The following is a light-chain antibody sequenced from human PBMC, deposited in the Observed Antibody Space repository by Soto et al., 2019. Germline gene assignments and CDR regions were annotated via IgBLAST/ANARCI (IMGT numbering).Light chain of an antibody. V-gene: IGKV3D-20*02. CDR2: GAS. J-gene: IGKJ5*01. CDR1: QSVSSN. Sequence: DIVMKQSPATLSVSPGERATLSCRASQSVSSNLAWYQQRPGQAPSLLIFGASSRATGIPDRFTGSGSGTDFTLTISRLEPDDSAVYYCQQRRNWVTFGQGTRLE. CDR3: QQRRNWVT.